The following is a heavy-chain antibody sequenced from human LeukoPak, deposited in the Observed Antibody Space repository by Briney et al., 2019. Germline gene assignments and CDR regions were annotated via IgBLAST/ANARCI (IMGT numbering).Heavy chain of an antibody. CDR2: ISGSGGST. J-gene: IGHJ4*02. CDR3: AASPRVTRYVMGDFAY. Sequence: GGSLRLSCAVSGVNNYAISWVRQAPGKGLEWVSVISGSGGSTYYADSMKGRFTISRGTSENTIYRQMNSLRAEDTAVYYCAASPRVTRYVMGDFAYWGQGTLVTVSS. V-gene: IGHV3-23*01. D-gene: IGHD3-16*02. CDR1: GVNNYA.